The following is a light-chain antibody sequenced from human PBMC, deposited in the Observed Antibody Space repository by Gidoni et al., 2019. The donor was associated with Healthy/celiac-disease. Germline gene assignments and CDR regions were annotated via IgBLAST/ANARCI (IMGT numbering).Light chain of an antibody. CDR2: AAS. CDR3: QQYGSSPSWT. V-gene: IGKV3-20*01. CDR1: QSFSSSY. J-gene: IGKJ1*01. Sequence: EIVLTKTPGTLSLSPGERATLSCRASQSFSSSYLAWYQQKPGQAPRLLIYAASSRATGIPVRFSGSGSGTDFTLTISRLEPEDFAVYYCQQYGSSPSWTFGQGTQVEIK.